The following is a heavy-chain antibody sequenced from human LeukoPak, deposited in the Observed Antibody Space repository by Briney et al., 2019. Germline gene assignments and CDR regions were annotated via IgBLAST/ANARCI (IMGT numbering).Heavy chain of an antibody. D-gene: IGHD3-10*01. CDR1: GGSISSYY. CDR3: ARVHSAYYYGSGSIPGFFDS. V-gene: IGHV4-59*01. Sequence: SETLSLTCTVSGGSISSYYWSWIRQPPGKGLEWIGYIYNSGSTNYNPSLKSRVTMSVDTSKNQFSLNLSSVTAADTAVYYCARVHSAYYYGSGSIPGFFDSWGQGTLVTVSS. CDR2: IYNSGST. J-gene: IGHJ4*02.